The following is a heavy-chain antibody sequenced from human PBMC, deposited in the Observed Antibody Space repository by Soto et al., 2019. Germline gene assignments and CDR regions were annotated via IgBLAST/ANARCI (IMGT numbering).Heavy chain of an antibody. J-gene: IGHJ1*01. CDR1: CYTFMTSG. Sequence: SVEVSFKTSCYTFMTSGISWVRQAPGQGLEWVGWIRPDNGNRKSAQRLQGRVTLTTDTSASTAYMELRSLTSDDTAMYYCARDTESNRYNDWGQGTLVTVSS. CDR3: ARDTESNRYND. V-gene: IGHV1-18*01. CDR2: IRPDNGNR. D-gene: IGHD1-20*01.